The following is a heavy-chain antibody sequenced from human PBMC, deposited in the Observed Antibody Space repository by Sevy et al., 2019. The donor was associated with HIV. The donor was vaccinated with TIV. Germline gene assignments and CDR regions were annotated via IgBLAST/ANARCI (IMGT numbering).Heavy chain of an antibody. J-gene: IGHJ6*02. D-gene: IGHD3-10*01. CDR1: GFTFSSYS. V-gene: IGHV3-21*01. CDR3: ARGFRWFRELTNYYYGGR. Sequence: GGSLRLSCAASGFTFSSYSMNWVRQAPGKGLEWVSSISSSSSYIYYADSVKGRFTISRDNAKNSLYLQMNSLRAEDTAVYYCARGFRWFRELTNYYYGGRLGPRDHGHRLL. CDR2: ISSSSSYI.